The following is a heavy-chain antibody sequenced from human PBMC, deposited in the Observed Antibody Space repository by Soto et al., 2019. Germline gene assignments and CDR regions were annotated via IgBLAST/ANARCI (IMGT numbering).Heavy chain of an antibody. Sequence: QVQLVESGGGVVQPGTSLRLSCAASGFRFKSLVMHWVRQAPGKGLEWVAFTSYDGNNKDYGDSVKGRFTVSRDNSQNTLHLQMDFLRPEDTALYYCARWGTTGGFDLWGQGTLVSVSS. CDR2: TSYDGNNK. J-gene: IGHJ4*02. CDR1: GFRFKSLV. CDR3: ARWGTTGGFDL. V-gene: IGHV3-30*19. D-gene: IGHD3-16*01.